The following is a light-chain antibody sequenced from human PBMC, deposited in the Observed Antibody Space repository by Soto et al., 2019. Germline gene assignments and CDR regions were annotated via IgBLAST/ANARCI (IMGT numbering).Light chain of an antibody. CDR3: EQRSNWPRK. J-gene: IGKJ1*01. V-gene: IGKV3-11*01. Sequence: EIVLTQSPATLSLSPGERATLSCRASQSVSSNLAWYQQKPGLAPRLLIYDASNRATGIPDRFSGSGSGTDFAFIFICLVPEDFAVYYCEQRSNWPRKFGQVTKVDIK. CDR2: DAS. CDR1: QSVSSN.